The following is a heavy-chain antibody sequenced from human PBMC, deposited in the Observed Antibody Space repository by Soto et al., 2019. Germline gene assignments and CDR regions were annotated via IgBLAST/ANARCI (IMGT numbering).Heavy chain of an antibody. V-gene: IGHV1-58*01. J-gene: IGHJ6*02. CDR3: AADHAGDRGSYYTDHSYGVDL. Sequence: GYSVQVSCKASGFTFTSSAVQWVRQARGQRLEWIGWIVVGSGNTNYAQKFQERVTITRDMSTSTAYMELSSLRSEDTAVYYCAADHAGDRGSYYTDHSYGVDLRGPGSTVSL. CDR1: GFTFTSSA. D-gene: IGHD1-26*01. CDR2: IVVGSGNT.